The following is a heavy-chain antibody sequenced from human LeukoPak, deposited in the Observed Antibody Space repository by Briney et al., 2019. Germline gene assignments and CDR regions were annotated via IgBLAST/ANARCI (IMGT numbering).Heavy chain of an antibody. D-gene: IGHD5-12*01. V-gene: IGHV1-18*01. CDR3: ARDEYSGYDTYGMDV. Sequence: ASVKVSCKASGYTFTSYGISWVRQAPGQGLEWMGWISAYNGNTNYAQKLQGRVTMTTDTSTSTAYTELRSLRSDDTAVYYCARDEYSGYDTYGMDVWGQGTTVTVSS. J-gene: IGHJ6*02. CDR1: GYTFTSYG. CDR2: ISAYNGNT.